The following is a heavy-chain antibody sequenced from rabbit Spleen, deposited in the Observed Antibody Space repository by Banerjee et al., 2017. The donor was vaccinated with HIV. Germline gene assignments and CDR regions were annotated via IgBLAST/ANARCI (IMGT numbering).Heavy chain of an antibody. D-gene: IGHD1-1*01. J-gene: IGHJ4*01. V-gene: IGHV1S40*01. Sequence: QSLEESGGDLVKPGASLTLTCTASGFSFSSNDYMCWVRQAPGKGLEWISCIAGSGSGFTYSATWAKGRFTISSHNAQNTLYLQLNSLTAADTATYFCVRGASSTGYYSLWGPGTLVTVS. CDR3: VRGASSTGYYSL. CDR1: GFSFSSNDY. CDR2: IAGSGSGFT.